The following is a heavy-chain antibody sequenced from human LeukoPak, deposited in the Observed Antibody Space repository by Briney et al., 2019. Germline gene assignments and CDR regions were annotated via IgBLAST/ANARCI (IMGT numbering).Heavy chain of an antibody. CDR3: ARAPGIAAAGTHFDF. V-gene: IGHV4-59*01. CDR2: IYYSGST. J-gene: IGHJ4*02. Sequence: SETLSLTCTVSGGSISSYYWSWIWQPPGKGLEWIGYIYYSGSTNYNPSLESRVTISVDTSKNQFSLKLSSVTAGDTAVYYCARAPGIAAAGTHFDFWGQGTLVTVSS. CDR1: GGSISSYY. D-gene: IGHD6-13*01.